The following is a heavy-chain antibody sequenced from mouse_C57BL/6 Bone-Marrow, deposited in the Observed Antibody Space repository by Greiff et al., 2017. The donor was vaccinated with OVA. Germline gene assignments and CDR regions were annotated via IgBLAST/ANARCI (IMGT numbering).Heavy chain of an antibody. Sequence: VKLQQSGAELVRPGASVKLSCKASGYTFTSYGISWVKQRTGQGLEWIGEIYPRSGNTYYNEKFKGKATLTADKSSSTAYMELRSLTSEDSAVYFCAAYYCGSRRDYWGQGTTLTVSS. J-gene: IGHJ2*01. CDR1: GYTFTSYG. V-gene: IGHV1-81*01. CDR2: IYPRSGNT. D-gene: IGHD1-1*01. CDR3: AAYYCGSRRDY.